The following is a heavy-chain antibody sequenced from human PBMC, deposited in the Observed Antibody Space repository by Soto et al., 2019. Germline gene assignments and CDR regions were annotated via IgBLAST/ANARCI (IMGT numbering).Heavy chain of an antibody. J-gene: IGHJ6*03. CDR3: ARGKYSSSSENYYYYMDV. Sequence: ASVKVSCKASGYTFTSYDINWVRQATGQGLEWIGWMNPNSGNTGYAQKFQGRVTMTRNTSISTAYMELSSLRSEDTAVYYCARGKYSSSSENYYYYMDVWGKGTTVTVSS. V-gene: IGHV1-8*01. CDR1: GYTFTSYD. D-gene: IGHD6-6*01. CDR2: MNPNSGNT.